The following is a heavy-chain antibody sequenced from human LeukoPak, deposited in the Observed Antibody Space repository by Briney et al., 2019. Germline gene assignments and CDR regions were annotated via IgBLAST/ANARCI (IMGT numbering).Heavy chain of an antibody. CDR2: IYYSGST. CDR1: GGSISSGGYY. Sequence: SETLSLTCTVSGGSISSGGYYWSWIRQHPGKGLEWIGYIYYSGSTYYNPSLKSRVTISVDTSKNQFSLKLSSVTAADTAVYYCARDAGYSSSWAFDYWGQGTLVTVSS. D-gene: IGHD6-13*01. CDR3: ARDAGYSSSWAFDY. V-gene: IGHV4-31*03. J-gene: IGHJ4*02.